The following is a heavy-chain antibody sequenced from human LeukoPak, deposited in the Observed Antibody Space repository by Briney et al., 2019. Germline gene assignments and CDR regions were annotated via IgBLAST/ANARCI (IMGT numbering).Heavy chain of an antibody. Sequence: TGGSRRLSCAASGFTFSSYAMSWVRQAPGKGLEWVSAISGSGGSTYYADSVKGRFTISRDNSKDTLYLQMNSLRAEDTAVYYCAKDLLAAAGTPLDYWGQGTLVTVSS. CDR3: AKDLLAAAGTPLDY. V-gene: IGHV3-23*01. D-gene: IGHD6-13*01. CDR2: ISGSGGST. CDR1: GFTFSSYA. J-gene: IGHJ4*02.